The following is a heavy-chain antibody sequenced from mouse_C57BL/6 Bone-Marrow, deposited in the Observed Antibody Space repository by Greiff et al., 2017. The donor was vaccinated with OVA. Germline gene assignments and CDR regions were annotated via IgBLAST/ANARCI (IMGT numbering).Heavy chain of an antibody. CDR3: ARLRTTAYYFDY. D-gene: IGHD1-2*01. V-gene: IGHV1-82*01. Sequence: LQESGPELVKPGASVKISCKASGYAFSSSWMNWVKQRPGKGLEWIGRIYPGDGDTNYNGKFKGKATLTADKSSSTAYMQLSSLTSEDSAVYFCARLRTTAYYFDYWGQGTTLTVSS. CDR1: GYAFSSSW. J-gene: IGHJ2*01. CDR2: IYPGDGDT.